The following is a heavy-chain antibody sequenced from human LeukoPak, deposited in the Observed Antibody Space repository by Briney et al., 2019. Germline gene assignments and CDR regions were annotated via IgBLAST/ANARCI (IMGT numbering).Heavy chain of an antibody. Sequence: GGSLRLSCAASGFTFSSYSMNWVRQAPGKGLEWVSSISSSSSYIYYADSVKGRFTISRDNAKNSLYLQMNSLRAEDTAVYYCAKDHRPSYYYDSSLMGYWGQGTLVTVSS. J-gene: IGHJ4*02. V-gene: IGHV3-21*01. D-gene: IGHD3-22*01. CDR1: GFTFSSYS. CDR2: ISSSSSYI. CDR3: AKDHRPSYYYDSSLMGY.